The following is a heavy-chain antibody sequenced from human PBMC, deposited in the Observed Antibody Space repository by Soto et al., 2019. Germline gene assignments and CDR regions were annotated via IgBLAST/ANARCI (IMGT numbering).Heavy chain of an antibody. V-gene: IGHV2-5*02. Sequence: QITLKESGPTLVKPTQTLTLTCTFSGFSLSTSGVGVGWIRQPPGKALEWLALIYWDDDKRYSPSLKSRLTITKDTSKNQVVLTMTTMDPVDTATYYCARLGSSLDFDYWGQGTLVTVSS. CDR2: IYWDDDK. J-gene: IGHJ4*02. D-gene: IGHD6-6*01. CDR1: GFSLSTSGVG. CDR3: ARLGSSLDFDY.